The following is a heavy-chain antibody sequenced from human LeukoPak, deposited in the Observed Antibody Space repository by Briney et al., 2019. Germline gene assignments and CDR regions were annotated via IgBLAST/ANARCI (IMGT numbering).Heavy chain of an antibody. D-gene: IGHD5-24*01. CDR2: ISAYNGDT. Sequence: ASVKVSCKAPGNTFTRYGFSWVRQAPGQGLEWMGWISAYNGDTTYAQKLQGRVTTTTDTSTSTAYMELRSLRSDDTAVYFCARDYVEMSTVRDFGYWGQGTLVTVSS. CDR1: GNTFTRYG. J-gene: IGHJ4*02. V-gene: IGHV1-18*01. CDR3: ARDYVEMSTVRDFGY.